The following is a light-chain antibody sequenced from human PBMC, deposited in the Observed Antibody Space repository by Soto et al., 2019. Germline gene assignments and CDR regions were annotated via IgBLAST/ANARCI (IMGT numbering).Light chain of an antibody. CDR1: SSDVGGYNY. CDR2: EVS. Sequence: QSVLTQPASVSGSLGQSITISCTGTSSDVGGYNYVSWYQQYPGKAPKLIIYEVSHRPSGISGRFSGSKSGNTASLTISGLQAGDEVDYYCSSYTTSNTFVFGTGTKLTVL. J-gene: IGLJ1*01. CDR3: SSYTTSNTFV. V-gene: IGLV2-14*01.